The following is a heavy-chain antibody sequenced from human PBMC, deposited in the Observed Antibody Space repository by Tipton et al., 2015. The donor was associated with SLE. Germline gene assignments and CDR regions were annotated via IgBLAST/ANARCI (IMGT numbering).Heavy chain of an antibody. D-gene: IGHD1-7*01. CDR2: INHSGST. CDR3: ANQNWNYYF. V-gene: IGHV4-34*01. Sequence: TLSLTCAVYGGSFNGYYWSWIRQPPGKGLEWIGEINHSGSTNYNPSLKSRVTISVDTSKNQFSLKLSSVTAADTAVYYCANQNWNYYFWGQGNLVTVSS. CDR1: GGSFNGYY. J-gene: IGHJ4*02.